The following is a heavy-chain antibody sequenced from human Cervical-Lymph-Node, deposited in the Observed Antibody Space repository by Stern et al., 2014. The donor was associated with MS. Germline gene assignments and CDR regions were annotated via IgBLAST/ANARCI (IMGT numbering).Heavy chain of an antibody. J-gene: IGHJ4*02. CDR2: INPSGGTT. D-gene: IGHD2-15*01. Sequence: QVPLEESGAEVKKPGASVKVSCKASGYTFTSYYMHWVRQAPGQGLEWMGIINPSGGTTNHAQKFQGRVTMTRDTSTSTVYMELSSLRSEDTAVYYCAREKRDCSGGSCYSRDDYWGQGTLVTVSS. V-gene: IGHV1-46*03. CDR3: AREKRDCSGGSCYSRDDY. CDR1: GYTFTSYY.